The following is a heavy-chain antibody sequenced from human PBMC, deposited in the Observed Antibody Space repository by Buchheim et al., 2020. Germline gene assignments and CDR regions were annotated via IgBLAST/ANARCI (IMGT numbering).Heavy chain of an antibody. CDR2: IYPGDSYT. J-gene: IGHJ4*02. Sequence: EVQLVQSGAEVKRPGESLRISCQGSGYSFTGAYIAWVRQMPGKGLEWMGLIYPGDSYTKYSPSFEGLVTLSVDKSIRTAHLQWRSLRTSDTAIYYCARRVRDSSGYNFDFWGQGTL. CDR3: ARRVRDSSGYNFDF. D-gene: IGHD5-24*01. CDR1: GYSFTGAY. V-gene: IGHV5-51*01.